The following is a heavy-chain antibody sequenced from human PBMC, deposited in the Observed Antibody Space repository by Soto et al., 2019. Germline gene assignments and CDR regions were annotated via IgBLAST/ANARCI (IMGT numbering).Heavy chain of an antibody. J-gene: IGHJ4*02. D-gene: IGHD6-19*01. Sequence: QVQLVESGGGVVQPGRSLRLSCAASGFTFSSYGMHWVRQAPGKGLEWVAVIWYDGSNKYYADSVKGRFTISRDNSKNTLYLQMNSRRAEDTAVYYCASWGAVAARRYFDYWGQGTLVTVSS. CDR3: ASWGAVAARRYFDY. CDR2: IWYDGSNK. CDR1: GFTFSSYG. V-gene: IGHV3-33*01.